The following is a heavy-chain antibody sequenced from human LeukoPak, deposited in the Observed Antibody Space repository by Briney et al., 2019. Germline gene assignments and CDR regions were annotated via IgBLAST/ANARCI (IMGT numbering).Heavy chain of an antibody. CDR1: GYTFTSYY. CDR2: IIPIFGTA. CDR3: ARDLGGGYNLNY. Sequence: ASVKVSCKASGYTFTSYYMHWVRQAPGQGLEWMGGIIPIFGTANYAQKFQGRVTITADESTSTAYMELSSLRSEDTAVYYCARDLGGGYNLNYWGRGTLVTVSS. J-gene: IGHJ4*02. V-gene: IGHV1-69*13. D-gene: IGHD5-24*01.